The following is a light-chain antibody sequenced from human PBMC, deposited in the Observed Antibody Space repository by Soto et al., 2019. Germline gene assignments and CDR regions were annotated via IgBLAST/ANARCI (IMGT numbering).Light chain of an antibody. CDR1: QSVSSY. J-gene: IGKJ5*01. CDR2: DAS. V-gene: IGKV3-11*01. CDR3: QQRSNWPPNT. Sequence: EIVLTQSPATLSLSPGERATLSCRASQSVSSYLAWYQQKPGQAPRLLIYDASNRATGIPARFSGSESGTDFTLTISSLEPEDFAVYYCQQRSNWPPNTFGQGTRLEIK.